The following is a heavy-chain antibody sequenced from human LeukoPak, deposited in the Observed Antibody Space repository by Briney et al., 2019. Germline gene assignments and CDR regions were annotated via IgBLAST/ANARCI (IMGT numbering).Heavy chain of an antibody. D-gene: IGHD3-10*01. J-gene: IGHJ4*02. V-gene: IGHV3-66*01. Sequence: VGSLRLSCAASGFTLSSNYMSGVRQASGKGVEWVSVIYSGGSTYYADSVKGRFTISRDNSKNTLYHQMNSLRAEDTAVYYCARDTRGYFDYWGQGTLVTVSS. CDR1: GFTLSSNY. CDR3: ARDTRGYFDY. CDR2: IYSGGST.